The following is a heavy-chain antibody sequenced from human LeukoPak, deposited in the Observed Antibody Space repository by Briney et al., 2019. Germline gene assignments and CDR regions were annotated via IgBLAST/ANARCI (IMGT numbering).Heavy chain of an antibody. Sequence: LPGGSLRPSCAASGFTFSSYWMSWVRQAPGKGLEWVANIKQDGSEKYYVDSVKGRFTISRDNAKNSLYLQMNSLRAEDTAVYYCARSGNIAVAGIDYWGQGTLVTVSS. V-gene: IGHV3-7*01. D-gene: IGHD6-19*01. CDR1: GFTFSSYW. CDR3: ARSGNIAVAGIDY. CDR2: IKQDGSEK. J-gene: IGHJ4*02.